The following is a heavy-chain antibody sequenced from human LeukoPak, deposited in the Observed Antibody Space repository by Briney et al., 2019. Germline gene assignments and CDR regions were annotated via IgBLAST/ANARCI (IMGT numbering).Heavy chain of an antibody. CDR3: AKSGSSVFWS. CDR2: IKEDGSEK. CDR1: GFTFSTYW. D-gene: IGHD3-3*02. V-gene: IGHV3-7*03. J-gene: IGHJ5*02. Sequence: GGSLGLSCAASGFTFSTYWMSWVRQAPGKGLEWVANIKEDGSEKYYVDSVKGRFTVSRDNVKNSLFLQMNSLRVDDTAVYYCAKSGSSVFWSWGQGTLVTVSS.